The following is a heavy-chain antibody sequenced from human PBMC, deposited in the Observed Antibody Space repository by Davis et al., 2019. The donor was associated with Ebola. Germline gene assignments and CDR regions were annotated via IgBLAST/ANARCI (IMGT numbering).Heavy chain of an antibody. D-gene: IGHD5-18*01. CDR2: IFPRDSDT. CDR3: ARQGIDTSMVDYHYYAMDV. Sequence: KVSCKGSGYSFTSYWIGWVRQMPGKGLEWMGIIFPRDSDTRYSPSFQGQVTISVDKSISTAYLQWSSLKASDTAMYFCARQGIDTSMVDYHYYAMDVWGQGTTVTVSS. J-gene: IGHJ6*02. V-gene: IGHV5-51*01. CDR1: GYSFTSYW.